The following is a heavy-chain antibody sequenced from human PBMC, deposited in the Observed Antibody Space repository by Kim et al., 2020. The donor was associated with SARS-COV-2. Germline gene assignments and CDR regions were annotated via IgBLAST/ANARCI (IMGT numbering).Heavy chain of an antibody. V-gene: IGHV3-30*18. CDR3: AKEVVGPIVGATHLDY. CDR2: ISYDGSNK. CDR1: GFTFSSYG. J-gene: IGHJ4*02. Sequence: GGSLRLSCAASGFTFSSYGMHWVRQAPGKGLEWVAVISYDGSNKYYADSVKGRFTISRDNSKNTLYLQMNSLRAEDTAVYYCAKEVVGPIVGATHLDYWGQGTLVTVSS. D-gene: IGHD1-26*01.